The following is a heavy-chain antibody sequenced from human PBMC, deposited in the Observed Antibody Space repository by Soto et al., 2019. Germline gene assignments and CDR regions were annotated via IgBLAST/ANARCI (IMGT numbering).Heavy chain of an antibody. CDR3: AKCAYNYDSSGYPREYFQH. CDR2: TSWNSGSI. CDR1: GFTFDDYA. D-gene: IGHD3-22*01. Sequence: DVQLVESGGGLVQPGRSLRLSCAASGFTFDDYAMHWVRQAPGKGLEWVSGTSWNSGSIGYADSVKGRFTISRDNAKNSLYLQMNSRRAEDTALYYCAKCAYNYDSSGYPREYFQHWGQGTLVTVSS. J-gene: IGHJ1*01. V-gene: IGHV3-9*01.